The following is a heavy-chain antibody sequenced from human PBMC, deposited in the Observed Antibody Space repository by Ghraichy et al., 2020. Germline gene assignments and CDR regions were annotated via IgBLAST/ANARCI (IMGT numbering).Heavy chain of an antibody. J-gene: IGHJ4*02. CDR1: GFSFSVYE. CDR3: ARGGFYYDTSDSKKSYYFDN. D-gene: IGHD3-22*01. Sequence: GGSLRLSCAASGFSFSVYEMNWVRQTPGKGLEWLSSISGSGDTIYYTDSVKGRFTISRDNAKNSMFLQMSSLGAGDTAVYYCARGGFYYDTSDSKKSYYFDNWGQGALVTVSS. CDR2: ISGSGDTI. V-gene: IGHV3-48*03.